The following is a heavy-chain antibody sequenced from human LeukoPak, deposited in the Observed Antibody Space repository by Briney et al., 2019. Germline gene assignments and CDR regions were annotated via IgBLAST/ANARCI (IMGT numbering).Heavy chain of an antibody. CDR2: INWNGGST. J-gene: IGHJ5*02. CDR1: GFTFDDYG. Sequence: RTGGSLRLSCAASGFTFDDYGMSWVRQAPGKGLEWVSGINWNGGSTGYADSVKGRFTISRDNAKNSLYLQMNSLRAEDTALYHCARDSTVQHSGAYWFDPWGQGTLVTVSS. D-gene: IGHD3-10*01. V-gene: IGHV3-20*01. CDR3: ARDSTVQHSGAYWFDP.